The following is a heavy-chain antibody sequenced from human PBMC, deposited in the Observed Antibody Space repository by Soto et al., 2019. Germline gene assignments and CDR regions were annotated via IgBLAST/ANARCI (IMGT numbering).Heavy chain of an antibody. Sequence: SETLSLTCTVSGGSISSSSYYWGWIRQPPGKGLEWIGSIYYSGSTYYNPSLKSRVTISVDTSKNQFSLKLSSVTAADTAVYYCARQHSAMDNPTQSDFIDYWGQGTLVTVSS. CDR2: IYYSGST. V-gene: IGHV4-39*01. J-gene: IGHJ4*02. CDR3: ARQHSAMDNPTQSDFIDY. D-gene: IGHD5-18*01. CDR1: GGSISSSSYY.